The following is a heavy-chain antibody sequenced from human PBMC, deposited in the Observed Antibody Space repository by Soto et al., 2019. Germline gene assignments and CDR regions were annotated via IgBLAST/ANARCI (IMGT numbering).Heavy chain of an antibody. J-gene: IGHJ4*02. CDR2: FDPEDGET. V-gene: IGHV1-24*01. CDR1: GYTLTELS. Sequence: KVSGYTLTELSMHWVRQAPGKGLEWMGGFDPEDGETIYAQKFQGRVTMTTDTSTRTAYMELRSLRSDDTAVYYCARMEVEYRYDYLDYWGQGTLVTVSS. CDR3: ARMEVEYRYDYLDY. D-gene: IGHD5-12*01.